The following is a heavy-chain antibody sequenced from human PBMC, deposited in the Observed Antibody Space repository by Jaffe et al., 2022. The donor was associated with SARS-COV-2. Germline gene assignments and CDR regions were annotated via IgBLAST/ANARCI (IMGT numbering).Heavy chain of an antibody. CDR1: GFTFDDYA. V-gene: IGHV3-43*02. Sequence: EVQLVESGGGVVQPGGSLRLSCAASGFTFDDYAMHWVRQAPGKGLEWVSLISGDGGSTYYADSVKGRFTISRDNSKNSLYLQMNSLRTEDTALYYCAKDIYGSPDGGVFDYWGQGTLVTVSS. CDR2: ISGDGGST. CDR3: AKDIYGSPDGGVFDY. J-gene: IGHJ4*02. D-gene: IGHD2-8*01.